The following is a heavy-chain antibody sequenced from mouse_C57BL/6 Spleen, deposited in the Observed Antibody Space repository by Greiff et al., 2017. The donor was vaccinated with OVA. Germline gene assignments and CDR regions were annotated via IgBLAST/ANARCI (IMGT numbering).Heavy chain of an antibody. J-gene: IGHJ2*01. CDR1: GYTFTSYW. Sequence: VQRVESGAELVKPGASVKLSCKASGYTFTSYWMQWVKQRPGQGLEWIGEIDPSDSYTNYNQKFKGKATLTVDTSSSTAYMQLSSLTSEDSAVYYCARGVGQGDYWGQGTTLTVSS. CDR2: IDPSDSYT. V-gene: IGHV1-50*01. D-gene: IGHD3-3*01. CDR3: ARGVGQGDY.